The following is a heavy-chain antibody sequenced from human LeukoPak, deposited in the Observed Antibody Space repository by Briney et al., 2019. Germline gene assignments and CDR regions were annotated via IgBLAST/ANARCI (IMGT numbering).Heavy chain of an antibody. CDR1: GGSISSYY. J-gene: IGHJ4*02. CDR2: IYTSGST. V-gene: IGHV4-4*07. CDR3: ARAPPTVAPYYFDY. Sequence: SETLSLTCTVSGGSISSYYWSWIRQPAGKGLEWIGRIYTSGSTNYNPSLKSRVTISVDTSKNQFSLKLSSVTAADTAVYYCARAPPTVAPYYFDYWGQGTLVTVSS. D-gene: IGHD4-23*01.